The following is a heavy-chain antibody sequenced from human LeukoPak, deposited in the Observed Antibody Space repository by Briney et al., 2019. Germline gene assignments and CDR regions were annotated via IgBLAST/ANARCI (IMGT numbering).Heavy chain of an antibody. CDR1: GFTFSNAW. J-gene: IGHJ4*02. D-gene: IGHD2-21*01. V-gene: IGHV3-15*01. CDR3: TTDDYGSCGGDCYLRDPFDY. CDR2: IKSKTDGGTT. Sequence: GGSLRLSCAASGFTFSNAWMSWVRQAPGKGLEWVGRIKSKTDGGTTDYAATVKGRFTISRDDSKNTLYLQMNSLKTEDTAVYYCTTDDYGSCGGDCYLRDPFDYWGQGTLVTVSS.